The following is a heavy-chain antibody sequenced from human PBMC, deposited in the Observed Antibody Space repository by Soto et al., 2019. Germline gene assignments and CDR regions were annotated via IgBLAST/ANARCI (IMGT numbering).Heavy chain of an antibody. CDR2: ISSSSSYI. V-gene: IGHV3-21*01. Sequence: GGSLRLSCAASGFTFSIYSMNWVRQAPGKGLEWVSSISSSSSYIYYADSVKGRFTISRDNARNSLYLQMNSLRAEDTAVYYCARDSASDLSSSSEDDALDIWGQGTMVTVSS. CDR3: ARDSASDLSSSSEDDALDI. J-gene: IGHJ3*02. CDR1: GFTFSIYS. D-gene: IGHD2-2*01.